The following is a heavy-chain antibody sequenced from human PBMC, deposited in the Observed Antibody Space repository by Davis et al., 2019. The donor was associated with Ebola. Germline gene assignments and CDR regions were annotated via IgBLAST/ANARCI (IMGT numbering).Heavy chain of an antibody. J-gene: IGHJ4*02. CDR1: GGSVISSY. CDR3: ARGIAVSSGSTGYFDD. D-gene: IGHD3-22*01. V-gene: IGHV4-4*07. Sequence: PSETLSLTCTVSGGSVISSYWSWLRQPAGKGLEWIGRIYTSGSTNYNPSLKSRVTMSIATSKNQFSLKLGSVTAADTAVYYCARGIAVSSGSTGYFDDWGQGTLVTVSS. CDR2: IYTSGST.